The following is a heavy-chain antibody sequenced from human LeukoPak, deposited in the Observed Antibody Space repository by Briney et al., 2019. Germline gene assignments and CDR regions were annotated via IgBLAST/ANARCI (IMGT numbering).Heavy chain of an antibody. CDR1: GFTVSSNY. Sequence: GGSLRLSCAASGFTVSSNYMSWVRQAPGKGLEWVSVIYSGGSTHYADSVKGRFSISRDNSKNTLYLQMNSLRAEDTAVYYCAREDYYFPRGSFDYWGQGTLVTVSS. CDR2: IYSGGST. V-gene: IGHV3-66*01. J-gene: IGHJ4*02. D-gene: IGHD3-10*01. CDR3: AREDYYFPRGSFDY.